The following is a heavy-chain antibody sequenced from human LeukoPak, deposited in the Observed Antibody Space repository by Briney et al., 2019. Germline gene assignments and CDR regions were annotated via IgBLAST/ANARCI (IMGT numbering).Heavy chain of an antibody. D-gene: IGHD6-13*01. V-gene: IGHV4-4*07. CDR1: GGSISSYS. CDR2: IYATGST. CDR3: ARAPAGSSKYEY. J-gene: IGHJ4*02. Sequence: SETLSLTCSVSGGSISSYSWTWIRQPAGKGLEWIGRIYATGSTNFNPSLKSRVTMSVDTSKSQFSLNLSSVTAADTAVYYCARAPAGSSKYEYWGQGILVTISS.